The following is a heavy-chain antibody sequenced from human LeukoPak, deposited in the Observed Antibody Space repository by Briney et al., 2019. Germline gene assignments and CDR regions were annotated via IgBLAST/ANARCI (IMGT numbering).Heavy chain of an antibody. CDR1: GGSISSSSYY. V-gene: IGHV4-39*07. CDR3: ARGRYYYGSGSLMGFDY. D-gene: IGHD3-10*01. CDR2: IYYSGST. J-gene: IGHJ4*02. Sequence: SETLSLTCTVSGGSISSSSYYWGWIRQPPGKGLEWIGSIYYSGSTYYNPSLKSRVTISVDTSKNQFSLKLSSVTAADTAVYYCARGRYYYGSGSLMGFDYWGQGTLVTVSS.